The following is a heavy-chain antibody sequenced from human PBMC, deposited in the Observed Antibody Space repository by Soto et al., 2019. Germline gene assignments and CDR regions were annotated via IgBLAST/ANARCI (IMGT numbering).Heavy chain of an antibody. D-gene: IGHD3-3*01. Sequence: SETLSLTCAVYGGSFSGYYWSWIRQPPGKGLEWIGEINHSGSTNYNPSLKSRVTISVDTSKNQFSLKLSSVTAADAAVYYCARGVNSYYDFWSGYYGSWFDPWGQGTLVTVSS. V-gene: IGHV4-34*01. J-gene: IGHJ5*02. CDR3: ARGVNSYYDFWSGYYGSWFDP. CDR2: INHSGST. CDR1: GGSFSGYY.